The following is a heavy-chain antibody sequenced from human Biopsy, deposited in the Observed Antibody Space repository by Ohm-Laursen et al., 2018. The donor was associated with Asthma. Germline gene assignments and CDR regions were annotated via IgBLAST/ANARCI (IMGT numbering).Heavy chain of an antibody. V-gene: IGHV4-59*12. CDR1: GVSISSDY. D-gene: IGHD1-1*01. CDR2: IYYSGST. Sequence: TLSLTCTVSGVSISSDYWSWIRQSPGRGLEWIGEIYYSGSTNYHPSLKGRFTISVAKSKNQFSLRLTSVTAADTAVYYCARAIGTGDWYFDVWGRGTLVTVSS. CDR3: ARAIGTGDWYFDV. J-gene: IGHJ2*01.